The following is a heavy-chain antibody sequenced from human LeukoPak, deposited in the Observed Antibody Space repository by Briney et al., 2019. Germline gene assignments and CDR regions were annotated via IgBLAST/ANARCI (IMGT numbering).Heavy chain of an antibody. CDR1: GYTFTSYY. Sequence: ASVKVSCKASGYTFTSYYLHWVRQVPGQGPEWVGIIDPSGGSTNYAQKFQGRVTMTRDTSTSTAYMELSSLRSDDTAVYYCARAAQYYDFWSATDYWGQGTLVTVSS. D-gene: IGHD3-3*01. CDR3: ARAAQYYDFWSATDY. V-gene: IGHV1-46*01. J-gene: IGHJ4*02. CDR2: IDPSGGST.